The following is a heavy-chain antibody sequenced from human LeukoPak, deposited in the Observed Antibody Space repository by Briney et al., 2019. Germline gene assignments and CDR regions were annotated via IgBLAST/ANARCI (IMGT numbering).Heavy chain of an antibody. D-gene: IGHD1-7*01. CDR2: ISAYNGNT. J-gene: IGHJ5*02. CDR1: GYTFTGYY. V-gene: IGHV1-18*04. CDR3: ARVERYNWNSALDP. Sequence: ASVKVSCKASGYTFTGYYMHWVRQAPGQGLEWMGWISAYNGNTNYAQKLQGRVTMTTDTSTSTAYMELRSLRSDDTAVYYCARVERYNWNSALDPWGQGTLVTVSS.